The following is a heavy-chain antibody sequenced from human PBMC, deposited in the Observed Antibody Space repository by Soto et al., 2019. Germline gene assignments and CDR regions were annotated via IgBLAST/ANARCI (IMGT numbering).Heavy chain of an antibody. V-gene: IGHV3-23*01. CDR1: GFGFSSFA. Sequence: EVQLLESGGGFIHPGGSLRLSCAASGFGFSSFAMNWVRQAPGEGLEWVSIISGSDDSTFYADSVKGRFTISRDNCKSTLYLQSSSLRAEDTAVYYCAKTRGATIYAISVYDMDVWGQGATVTVSS. CDR3: AKTRGATIYAISVYDMDV. J-gene: IGHJ6*02. D-gene: IGHD2-8*01. CDR2: ISGSDDST.